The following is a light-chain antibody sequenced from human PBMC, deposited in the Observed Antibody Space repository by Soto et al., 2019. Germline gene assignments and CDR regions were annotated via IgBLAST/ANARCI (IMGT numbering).Light chain of an antibody. J-gene: IGKJ1*01. V-gene: IGKV3-20*01. CDR1: QSVSSSF. CDR3: QQYNNWPPVT. Sequence: EIVLTQSPGTLSLSPGERATLSCRASQSVSSSFLAWYQQKPGQPPRLLIYGASSRATGIPDRFSGSGSGTDFTLTISRLEPEDFAVYYCQQYNNWPPVTFGQGTKV. CDR2: GAS.